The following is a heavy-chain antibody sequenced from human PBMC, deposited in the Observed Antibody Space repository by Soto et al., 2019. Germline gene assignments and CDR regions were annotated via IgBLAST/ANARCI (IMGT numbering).Heavy chain of an antibody. Sequence: GGSLRLSCAASGFTFSNAWMNWVRQAPGKGLEWVGRIKSKTDGGTTDYAAPVKGRFTISRDDSKNTLYLQMNSLKTEDTAVYYCTTETPNLCGVVRGNGMYVWSQGNTVTVSS. CDR2: IKSKTDGGTT. CDR3: TTETPNLCGVVRGNGMYV. CDR1: GFTFSNAW. J-gene: IGHJ6*02. D-gene: IGHD3-3*01. V-gene: IGHV3-15*07.